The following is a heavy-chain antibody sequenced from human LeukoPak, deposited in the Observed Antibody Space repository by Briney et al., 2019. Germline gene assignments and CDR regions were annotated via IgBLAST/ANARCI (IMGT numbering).Heavy chain of an antibody. D-gene: IGHD4-17*01. J-gene: IGHJ4*02. V-gene: IGHV3-30*18. CDR2: ISYDGSNK. CDR3: AKAAARYYFDY. CDR1: GFTFSSYG. Sequence: GRSLRLSCAASGFTFSSYGMHWVRQAPDKGLEWVAVISYDGSNKYYADSVKGRFTISRDNSKNTLYLQMNSLRAEDTAVYYCAKAAARYYFDYWGQGTLVTVSS.